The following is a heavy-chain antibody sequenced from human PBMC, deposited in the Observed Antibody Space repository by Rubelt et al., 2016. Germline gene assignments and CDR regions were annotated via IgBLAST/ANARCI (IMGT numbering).Heavy chain of an antibody. Sequence: GGGLVKPGGSLRLSCAASGFTFSDYYMSWIRQAPGMGLEWVAYISDSGTYTKYADSVKGRFAISRDNVKNSLYLQMSGLRAEETAVYYCAKTRAYSYGPYDYWGQGTLVTVSS. CDR1: GFTFSDYY. CDR2: ISDSGTYT. D-gene: IGHD5-18*01. J-gene: IGHJ4*02. CDR3: AKTRAYSYGPYDY. V-gene: IGHV3-11*03.